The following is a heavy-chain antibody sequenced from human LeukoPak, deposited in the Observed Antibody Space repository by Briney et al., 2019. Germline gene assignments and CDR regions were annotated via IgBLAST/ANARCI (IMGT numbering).Heavy chain of an antibody. CDR3: AREYCYDSSGAPDAFDI. J-gene: IGHJ3*02. CDR2: INHSGST. V-gene: IGHV4-34*01. CDR1: GGSFSGYY. Sequence: TSETLSLTCAVYGGSFSGYYWSWIRQPPGKGLEWIGEINHSGSTNYNPSLKSRVTISVDTSKNQFSLKLSSVTAADTAVYYCAREYCYDSSGAPDAFDIWGQGTMVTVSS. D-gene: IGHD3-22*01.